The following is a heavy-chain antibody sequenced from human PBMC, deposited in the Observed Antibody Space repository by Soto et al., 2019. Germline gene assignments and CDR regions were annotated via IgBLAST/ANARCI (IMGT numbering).Heavy chain of an antibody. Sequence: GGSLRLSCAASGFTFSSYSMNWVGQAPGKGLEWVSSISSSSSYIYYADSVKGRFTISRDIAKNSLHLQMISLRAEDTAVYYCARGGTTVTTRDYYYYYGMDVWGQGTTVTVSS. CDR2: ISSSSSYI. J-gene: IGHJ6*02. CDR1: GFTFSSYS. CDR3: ARGGTTVTTRDYYYYYGMDV. V-gene: IGHV3-21*01. D-gene: IGHD4-4*01.